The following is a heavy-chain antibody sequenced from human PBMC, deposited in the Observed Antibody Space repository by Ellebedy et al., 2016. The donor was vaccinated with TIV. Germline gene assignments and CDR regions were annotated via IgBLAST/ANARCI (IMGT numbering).Heavy chain of an antibody. Sequence: GGSLRLSCAASGFTFDDYAMHWVRQAPGKGLEWVSGISWNSGSIGYADSVKGRFTISRDNAKNSLYLQMNSLRAEDTALYYCVGSSSWYNVRFDYWGQGTLVTVSS. D-gene: IGHD6-13*01. CDR3: VGSSSWYNVRFDY. J-gene: IGHJ4*02. V-gene: IGHV3-9*01. CDR2: ISWNSGSI. CDR1: GFTFDDYA.